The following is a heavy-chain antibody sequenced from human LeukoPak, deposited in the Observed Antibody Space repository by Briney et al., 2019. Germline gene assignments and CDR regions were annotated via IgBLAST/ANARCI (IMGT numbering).Heavy chain of an antibody. Sequence: ASVKVSCKASGYTFTSYDINWVRQAPGQGLEWMGWINTNTGNPTYAQGFAGRFVFSLDTSVSTAYLQISSLKAEDTAVYYCARGPYGSGSYYFIGGDDYWGQGTLVTVSS. J-gene: IGHJ4*02. CDR1: GYTFTSYD. CDR2: INTNTGNP. V-gene: IGHV7-4-1*02. CDR3: ARGPYGSGSYYFIGGDDY. D-gene: IGHD3-10*01.